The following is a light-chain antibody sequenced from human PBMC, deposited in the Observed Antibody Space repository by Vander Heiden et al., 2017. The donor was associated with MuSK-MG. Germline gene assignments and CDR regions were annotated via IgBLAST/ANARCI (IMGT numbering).Light chain of an antibody. CDR2: NTN. J-gene: IGLJ3*02. Sequence: QTVVTQAPSLSVSPGGTVTLSCGFSSGPVSSNYYPSWYQQTPGHAPLMLIDNTNSRSSGVPDRGAASILGTTAVTTTTGAQADDDAYEYCAQYLSNSIVVLGGGTKLTVL. CDR3: AQYLSNSIVV. V-gene: IGLV8-61*01. CDR1: SGPVSSNYY.